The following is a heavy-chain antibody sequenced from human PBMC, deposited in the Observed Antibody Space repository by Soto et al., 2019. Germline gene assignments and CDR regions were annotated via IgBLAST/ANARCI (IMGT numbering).Heavy chain of an antibody. CDR2: ISGSGGST. CDR1: GGSISSYY. Sequence: PSETLSLTCTVSGGSISSYYWSWVRQAPGKGLEWVSAISGSGGSTYYADSVKGRFTISRDNSKNTLYLQMNSLRAEDTAVYYCAKPGGSYLAFDIWGQGTMVTVSS. CDR3: AKPGGSYLAFDI. D-gene: IGHD1-26*01. V-gene: IGHV3-23*01. J-gene: IGHJ3*02.